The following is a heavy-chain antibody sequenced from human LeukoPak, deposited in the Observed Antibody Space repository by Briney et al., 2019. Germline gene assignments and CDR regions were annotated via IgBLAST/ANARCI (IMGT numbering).Heavy chain of an antibody. CDR1: GFTFSSYG. J-gene: IGHJ3*02. CDR3: AKNQVWVGLPEDAFDI. CDR2: ISYDGSNK. D-gene: IGHD3-16*01. V-gene: IGHV3-30*18. Sequence: GGSLRLSCAASGFTFSSYGMHWVRQAPGKGLEWVAVISYDGSNKYYADSVKGRFTISRDNSKNTLYLQMNSLRAEDTAVYYCAKNQVWVGLPEDAFDIWGQGTMVTVSS.